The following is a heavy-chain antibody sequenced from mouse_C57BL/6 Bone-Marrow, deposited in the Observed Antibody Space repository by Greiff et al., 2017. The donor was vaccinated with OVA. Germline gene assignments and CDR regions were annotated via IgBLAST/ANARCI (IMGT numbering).Heavy chain of an antibody. CDR1: GFTFSSYA. CDR2: ISDGGSYT. CDR3: ARDRYYDYDDYFDY. D-gene: IGHD2-4*01. Sequence: EVKLMESGGGLVKPGGSLKLSCAASGFTFSSYAMSWVRQTPEKRLEWVATISDGGSYTYYPDNVKGRFTISRDNAKNNLYLQMSHLKSEDTAMYYCARDRYYDYDDYFDYWGQGTTLTVSS. J-gene: IGHJ2*01. V-gene: IGHV5-4*01.